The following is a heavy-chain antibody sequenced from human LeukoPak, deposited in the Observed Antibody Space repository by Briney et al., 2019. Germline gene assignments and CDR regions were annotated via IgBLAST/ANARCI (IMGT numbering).Heavy chain of an antibody. D-gene: IGHD5-12*01. V-gene: IGHV1-8*01. CDR2: MNPNSGNT. CDR3: ARATYSGYD. CDR1: GYTFTSYD. Sequence: ASVTVSCKASGYTFTSYDINWVRQAPGQGLEWMGWMNPNSGNTVYAQKMQGRVTMTRNTSISTAYMELSSLRSEDTAVYYCARATYSGYDWGQGTLVTVSS. J-gene: IGHJ4*02.